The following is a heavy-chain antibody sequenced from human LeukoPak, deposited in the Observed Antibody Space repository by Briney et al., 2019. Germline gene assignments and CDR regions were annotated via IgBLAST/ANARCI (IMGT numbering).Heavy chain of an antibody. J-gene: IGHJ4*02. CDR3: ARDGYDLNTPMVSTIFDY. Sequence: QPGGSLRLSCAASGFSFSSYAMHWVRQAPGKGLEWVAVISYDGSNKYYADSVKGRCTISRDNSKNTLYLQMNSLRAEDTAVYYCARDGYDLNTPMVSTIFDYWGQGTLVTVSS. CDR1: GFSFSSYA. CDR2: ISYDGSNK. V-gene: IGHV3-30-3*01. D-gene: IGHD5-18*01.